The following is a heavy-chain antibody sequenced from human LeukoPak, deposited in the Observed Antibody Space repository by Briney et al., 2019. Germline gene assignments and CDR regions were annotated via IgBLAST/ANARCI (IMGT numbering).Heavy chain of an antibody. V-gene: IGHV3-43*02. CDR1: GFTFGDYA. CDR3: TKDKSRGVGYTYGFDY. Sequence: GGSLRLSCAASGFTFGDYAMYWVRQPPGKGLEWVSLISGDGSTYYADSVEGRFTISRDNSKNSFYLQMNSLRVEDTALYYCTKDKSRGVGYTYGFDYWGQGTLVTVSS. CDR2: ISGDGST. D-gene: IGHD5-18*01. J-gene: IGHJ4*02.